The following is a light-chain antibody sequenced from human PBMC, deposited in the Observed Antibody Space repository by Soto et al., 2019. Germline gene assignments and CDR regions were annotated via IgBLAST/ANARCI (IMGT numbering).Light chain of an antibody. CDR1: QSLLHSNGYIH. CDR3: MQALQART. J-gene: IGKJ1*01. CDR2: LGS. V-gene: IGKV2-28*01. Sequence: DIVMTQSPLSLSVTPGEPASISCRSSQSLLHSNGYIHLDWYRQRPGQSPQLLIYLGSNRASGVPDRFSGSGSGTDFMLKISRVDAEDVGVYYCMQALQARTFGQGTKVEIK.